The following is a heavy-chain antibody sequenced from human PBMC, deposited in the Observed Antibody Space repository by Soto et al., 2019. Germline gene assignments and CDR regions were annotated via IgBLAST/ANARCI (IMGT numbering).Heavy chain of an antibody. D-gene: IGHD1-26*01. CDR2: IWYDGSNK. Sequence: GGSLRLSCAASGFTFSSYGMHWVRQAPGKGLEWVAVIWYDGSNKYYADSVKGRFTISRDNSKNTLYLQMNSLRAEDTAVYYCARPPSRGVWELNVLDYWGQGTLVTVSS. CDR1: GFTFSSYG. J-gene: IGHJ4*02. V-gene: IGHV3-33*01. CDR3: ARPPSRGVWELNVLDY.